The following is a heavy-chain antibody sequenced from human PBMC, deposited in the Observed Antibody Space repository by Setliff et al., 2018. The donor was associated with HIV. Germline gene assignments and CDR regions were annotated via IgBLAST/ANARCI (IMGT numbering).Heavy chain of an antibody. V-gene: IGHV1-2*02. J-gene: IGHJ4*02. CDR2: VYPNTGGT. CDR3: TRSTTAG. Sequence: ASVKVSCKASGYTFTEYYIHWERQAPGQGLEWIGWVYPNTGGTKYGQKFQGRVTMTRDTSISTAYMELSWLTSDDTAIYYCTRSTTAGWGQGTMVTVSS. CDR1: GYTFTEYY. D-gene: IGHD4-17*01.